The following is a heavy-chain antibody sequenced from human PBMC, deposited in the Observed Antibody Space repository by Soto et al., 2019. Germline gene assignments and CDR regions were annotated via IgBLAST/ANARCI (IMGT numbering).Heavy chain of an antibody. D-gene: IGHD2-2*01. CDR1: GFTFSSYG. CDR2: VSYDGSNK. J-gene: IGHJ6*03. V-gene: IGHV3-30*18. Sequence: QVQLVESGGGVVQPGRSLRLSCAASGFTFSSYGMHWVRQAPGKGLEWAAVVSYDGSNKYYADSVKGRFTISRDNSKKTLYLEMNSLRAEDTAVYYCAKAGGYCSSTSCSSYYYYYMDVWGKGTTVTVSS. CDR3: AKAGGYCSSTSCSSYYYYYMDV.